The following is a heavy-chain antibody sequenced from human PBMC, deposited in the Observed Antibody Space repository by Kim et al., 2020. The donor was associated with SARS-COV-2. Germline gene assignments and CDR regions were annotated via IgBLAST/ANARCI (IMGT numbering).Heavy chain of an antibody. V-gene: IGHV3-7*01. Sequence: GGSLRLSCAASGFTVSRYWMTWVRQAPGKGLEWVADIKHDGSETYYGSSEKGCIIISRDNTKNSLYEQMNMLRVEDAVEYCWTKEEWGPEYRGQGTLVT. J-gene: IGHJ4*02. D-gene: IGHD3-3*01. CDR1: GFTVSRYW. CDR2: IKHDGSET. CDR3: TKEEWGPEY.